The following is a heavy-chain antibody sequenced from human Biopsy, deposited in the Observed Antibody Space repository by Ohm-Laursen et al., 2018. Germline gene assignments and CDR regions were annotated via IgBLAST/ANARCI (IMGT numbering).Heavy chain of an antibody. Sequence: SLRLSCAASGFTFSSYGMHWVRQAPGKGLAWAAAIWYDGSNKNYADSVKGRFTISRDNSKNTLYLQMNSLRGEDTAVYYCAKCMTGGSNYYFHHCGQGTLVTVSS. V-gene: IGHV3-33*06. CDR1: GFTFSSYG. CDR2: IWYDGSNK. D-gene: IGHD2-8*01. J-gene: IGHJ4*02. CDR3: AKCMTGGSNYYFHH.